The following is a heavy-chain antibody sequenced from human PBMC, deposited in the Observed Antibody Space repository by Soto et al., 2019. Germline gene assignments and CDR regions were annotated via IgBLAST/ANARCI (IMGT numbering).Heavy chain of an antibody. J-gene: IGHJ6*02. V-gene: IGHV3-15*07. D-gene: IGHD3-3*01. CDR2: IKSKTDGGTT. CDR3: TMSINLRFLEWLLNAPDYGMDV. CDR1: GFTFSNAL. Sequence: PGGSLRLSCAASGFTFSNALMNWVRQAPGKGLEWVGRIKSKTDGGTTDYAAPVKGRFTISRDDSKNTLYLQMNSLKTEDTAVYYCTMSINLRFLEWLLNAPDYGMDVWGQGTTVTVSS.